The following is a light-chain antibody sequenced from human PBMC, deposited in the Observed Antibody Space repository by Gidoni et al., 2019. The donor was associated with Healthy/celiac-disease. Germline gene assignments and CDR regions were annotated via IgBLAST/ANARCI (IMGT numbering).Light chain of an antibody. CDR3: CSYAGSYTYV. V-gene: IGLV2-11*01. J-gene: IGLJ1*01. CDR1: SSYVGGYNY. CDR2: DVS. Sequence: SALTQPRSVSGSPGQSVTIPCTGTSSYVGGYNYFSWYQQHPGKAPTLMIYDVSKRPSGVPDRFSGSNSGNTASLTISGLQAEDEADYYCCSYAGSYTYVFGTGTKVTVL.